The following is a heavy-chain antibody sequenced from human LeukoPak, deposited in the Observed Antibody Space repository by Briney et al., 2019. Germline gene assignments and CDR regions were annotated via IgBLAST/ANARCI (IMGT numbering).Heavy chain of an antibody. Sequence: GGSLRPSCAASGFSFSDYSMDWVRQAPGKGLEYVSAISSSGDSTNYANSVRGRFTISRDNSKNTLYLQMNSLRAEDTAVYYCAKSDTAMDYFDYWGQGTLVTVSS. J-gene: IGHJ4*02. CDR2: ISSSGDST. V-gene: IGHV3-64*01. CDR1: GFSFSDYS. D-gene: IGHD5-18*01. CDR3: AKSDTAMDYFDY.